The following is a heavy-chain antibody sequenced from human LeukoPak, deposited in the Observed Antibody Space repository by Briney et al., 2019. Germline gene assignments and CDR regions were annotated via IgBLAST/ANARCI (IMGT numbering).Heavy chain of an antibody. V-gene: IGHV5-51*01. J-gene: IGHJ4*02. CDR2: IYPGDSDT. Sequence: GESLKISCKGSGYSFTSYWIGWVRQMPEKGLEWMGIIYPGDSDTRYSPSFQGQVTISADKSISTAYLQWSSLKASDTAMYYCARFARYCSGGSCYSGGFDYWGQGTLVTVSS. CDR1: GYSFTSYW. CDR3: ARFARYCSGGSCYSGGFDY. D-gene: IGHD2-15*01.